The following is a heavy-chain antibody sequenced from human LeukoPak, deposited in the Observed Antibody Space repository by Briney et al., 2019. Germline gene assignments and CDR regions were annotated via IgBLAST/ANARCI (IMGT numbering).Heavy chain of an antibody. V-gene: IGHV1-2*02. D-gene: IGHD2-2*01. CDR2: INPNSGGT. CDR1: GYTFTGYY. Sequence: ASVKVSCKASGYTFTGYYMHWVRQAPGQGLEWMGWINPNSGGTNYAQKFQGRVTMTRDTSISTAYMELSRLRSDDTAVYYRARQLGYCSSTSCSHGMDVWGQGTTVTVSS. CDR3: ARQLGYCSSTSCSHGMDV. J-gene: IGHJ6*02.